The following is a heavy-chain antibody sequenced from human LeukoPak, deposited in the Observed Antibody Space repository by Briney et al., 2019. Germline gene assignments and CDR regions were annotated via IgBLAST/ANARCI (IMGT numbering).Heavy chain of an antibody. V-gene: IGHV4-39*01. CDR2: IYYSGST. Sequence: SETLSLTCTVSGGSISSSSYYWGWIRQPPGKGLEWIGSIYYSGSTYYNPSLKSRVTISVDTSKNQFSLKLSSVTAADTAVYYCARLPYCGGDCYSFDYWGQGTLVTVSS. CDR3: ARLPYCGGDCYSFDY. CDR1: GGSISSSSYY. D-gene: IGHD2-21*02. J-gene: IGHJ4*02.